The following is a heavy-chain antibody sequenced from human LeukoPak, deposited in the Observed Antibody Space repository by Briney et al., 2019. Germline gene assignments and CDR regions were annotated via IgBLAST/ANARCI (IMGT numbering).Heavy chain of an antibody. J-gene: IGHJ4*02. Sequence: PPGGSLTLSCAVSGFTFSTYARSWVRQAPGKGLEWVSAISNSGGATKYADSVKGGFPISRDDYKNTLHQQMNSLRAEDTAVYYCAKDLLGDIVVVVAALAAFDYWGQGTLVTVSS. CDR1: GFTFSTYA. V-gene: IGHV3-23*01. CDR2: ISNSGGAT. D-gene: IGHD2-15*01. CDR3: AKDLLGDIVVVVAALAAFDY.